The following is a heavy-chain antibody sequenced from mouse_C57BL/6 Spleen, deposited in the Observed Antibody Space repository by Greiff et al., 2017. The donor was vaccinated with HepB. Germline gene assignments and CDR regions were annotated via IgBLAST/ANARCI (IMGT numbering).Heavy chain of an antibody. CDR1: GYSITSGYY. V-gene: IGHV3-6*01. Sequence: EVQLQESGPGLVKPSQSLSLTCSVTGYSITSGYYWNWIRQFPGNKLEWMGYISYDGSNNYNPSLKNRISITRDTSKNQFFLKLNSVTTEDTATYYCASYDGYPSYWGQGTLVTVSA. J-gene: IGHJ3*01. CDR2: ISYDGSN. CDR3: ASYDGYPSY. D-gene: IGHD2-3*01.